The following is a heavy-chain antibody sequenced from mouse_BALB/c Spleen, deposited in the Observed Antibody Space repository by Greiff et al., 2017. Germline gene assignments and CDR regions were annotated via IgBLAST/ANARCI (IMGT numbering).Heavy chain of an antibody. V-gene: IGHV3-2*02. CDR2: ISYSGST. CDR1: GYSITSDYA. Sequence: DVKLQESGPGLVKPSQSLSLTCTVTGYSITSDYAWNWIRQFPGNKLEWMGYISYSGSTSYNPSLKSRISITRDTSKNQFFLQLNSVTTEDTATYYCARSARDYFDYWGQGTTLTVSS. J-gene: IGHJ2*01. CDR3: ARSARDYFDY.